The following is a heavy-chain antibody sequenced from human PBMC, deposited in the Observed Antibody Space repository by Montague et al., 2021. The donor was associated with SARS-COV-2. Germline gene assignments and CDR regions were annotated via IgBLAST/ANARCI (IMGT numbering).Heavy chain of an antibody. CDR3: ARHGNTMVRGVIINEGWFDP. CDR2: IYYSGST. CDR1: GGSFSSYY. V-gene: IGHV4-59*08. D-gene: IGHD3-10*01. Sequence: SETLSLTCAVYGGSFSSYYWSWIRQPPGKGLEWIGYIYYSGSTNYNPSLKSRVTISVDTSKNQFSLKLSSVTAADTAVYYCARHGNTMVRGVIINEGWFDPWGQGTLVTVSS. J-gene: IGHJ5*02.